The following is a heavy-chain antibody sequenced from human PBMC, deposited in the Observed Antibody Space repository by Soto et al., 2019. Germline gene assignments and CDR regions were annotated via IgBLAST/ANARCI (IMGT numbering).Heavy chain of an antibody. J-gene: IGHJ5*02. CDR2: FDPEDGET. Sequence: ASVKVSCKVSGYTLTELSMHWVRQAPGKGLEWMGGFDPEDGETIYAQKFQGRVTMTEDTSTDTAYMELSSLRSEDTAVYYCATLSNDFWSGPNNWFDPWGEGTLVNVSS. D-gene: IGHD3-3*01. V-gene: IGHV1-24*01. CDR3: ATLSNDFWSGPNNWFDP. CDR1: GYTLTELS.